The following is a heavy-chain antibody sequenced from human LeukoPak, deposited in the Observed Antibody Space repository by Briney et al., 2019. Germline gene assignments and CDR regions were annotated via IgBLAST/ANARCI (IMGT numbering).Heavy chain of an antibody. CDR2: INHSGST. CDR3: ARGVHYYYDSENFYYYMDV. D-gene: IGHD3-10*01. V-gene: IGHV4-34*01. Sequence: SETLSLTCAVYGGSFSGYYWSWIRQPPGKGLEWIGEINHSGSTNYNPSLESRLTISVDTSKNQFSLELSSVTAADTAVYYCARGVHYYYDSENFYYYMDVWGKGTTVTISS. J-gene: IGHJ6*03. CDR1: GGSFSGYY.